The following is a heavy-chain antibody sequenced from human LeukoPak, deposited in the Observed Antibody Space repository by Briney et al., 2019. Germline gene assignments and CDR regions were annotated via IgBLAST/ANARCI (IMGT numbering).Heavy chain of an antibody. CDR3: ASLHSSDGYNNIDY. CDR2: INSDGRTT. CDR1: GFTFSSYW. Sequence: PGGSLRLSCAASGFTFSSYWMHWVRQAPGKGLVWVSCINSDGRTTSYADSVGGRFTISRDNAKNTLYLQMNSLRVEDTAVYYCASLHSSDGYNNIDYSGPESLVTVSS. D-gene: IGHD5-24*01. J-gene: IGHJ4*02. V-gene: IGHV3-74*01.